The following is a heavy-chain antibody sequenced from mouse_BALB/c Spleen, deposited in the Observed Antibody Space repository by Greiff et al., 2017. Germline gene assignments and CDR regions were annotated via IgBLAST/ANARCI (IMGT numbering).Heavy chain of an antibody. CDR3: AREGLLRCWYFDV. J-gene: IGHJ1*01. Sequence: EVQLQQSGPGLVKPSQSLSLTCTVTGYSITSDYAWNWIRQFPGNKLEWMGYISYSGSTSYNPSLKSRISITRDTSKNQFFLQLNSVTTEDTATYYCAREGLLRCWYFDVWGAGTTVTVSS. CDR2: ISYSGST. D-gene: IGHD2-3*01. V-gene: IGHV3-2*02. CDR1: GYSITSDYA.